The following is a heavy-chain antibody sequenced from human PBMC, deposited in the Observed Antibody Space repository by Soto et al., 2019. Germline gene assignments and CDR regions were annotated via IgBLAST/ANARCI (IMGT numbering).Heavy chain of an antibody. Sequence: GGSLRLSCAASGFTFSSYGMHWVRQAPGKGLEWVAVISYDGSNKCYADSVKGRFTISRDNSKNTLYLQMNSLRAEDTAVYYCAKNAGQYCSGGSCYVSGMDVWGQGTTVTVSS. CDR1: GFTFSSYG. V-gene: IGHV3-30*18. CDR2: ISYDGSNK. CDR3: AKNAGQYCSGGSCYVSGMDV. D-gene: IGHD2-15*01. J-gene: IGHJ6*02.